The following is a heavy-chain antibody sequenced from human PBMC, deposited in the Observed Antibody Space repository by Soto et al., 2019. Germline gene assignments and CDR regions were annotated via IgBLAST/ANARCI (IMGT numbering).Heavy chain of an antibody. CDR1: GFTLSSYS. Sequence: GGSLRLSCAASGFTLSSYSMNWVRQAPGKGLEWVSSITSSSYIYYADSVKGRFTISRDNAKNSLYLQMNSLRAEDTAVYYCARAELAYCGGDCSGAFNIWGQGTMVTVSS. D-gene: IGHD2-21*02. J-gene: IGHJ3*02. CDR3: ARAELAYCGGDCSGAFNI. V-gene: IGHV3-21*01. CDR2: ITSSSYI.